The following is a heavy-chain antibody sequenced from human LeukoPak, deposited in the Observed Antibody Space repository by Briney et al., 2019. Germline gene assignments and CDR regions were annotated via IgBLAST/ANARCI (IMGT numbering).Heavy chain of an antibody. D-gene: IGHD2-2*01. CDR1: GGTFSSYA. J-gene: IGHJ6*03. V-gene: IGHV1-69*13. CDR2: IIPIFGTA. CDR3: ASQSHHSSSTSCYMDV. Sequence: SVKVSCKASGGTFSSYAISWVRQARGQGLEWMGGIIPIFGTANYAQKFQGRVTITADESTSTAYMELSSLRSEDTAVYYCASQSHHSSSTSCYMDVWGKGTTVTVSS.